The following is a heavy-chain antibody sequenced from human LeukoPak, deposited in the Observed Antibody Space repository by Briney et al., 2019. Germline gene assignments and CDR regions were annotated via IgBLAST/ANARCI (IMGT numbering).Heavy chain of an antibody. CDR2: ISYDGSNK. CDR3: ARDLETYYYDSSESPNAGY. Sequence: PGGSLRLSCAASGFTFSSYAMHWVRQAPGKGLEWVAVISYDGSNKYYADSVKGRFTISRDNSKNTLYLQMNSLRAEDTAVYYCARDLETYYYDSSESPNAGYWGQGTLVTVSS. CDR1: GFTFSSYA. V-gene: IGHV3-30-3*01. D-gene: IGHD3-22*01. J-gene: IGHJ4*02.